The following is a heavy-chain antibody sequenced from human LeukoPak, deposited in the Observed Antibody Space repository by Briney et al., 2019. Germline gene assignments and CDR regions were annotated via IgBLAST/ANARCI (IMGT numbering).Heavy chain of an antibody. CDR3: AKDSAVYCSSTSCPLDY. V-gene: IGHV3-53*01. D-gene: IGHD2-2*01. CDR1: GLTVSSNY. J-gene: IGHJ4*02. Sequence: PGGSLRLSCIASGLTVSSNYMSWVRQAPGKGLEWVSVIYSGGNTYYADSVKGRFTISRDNSKNTLYLQMNSLRAEDTAVYYCAKDSAVYCSSTSCPLDYWGQGTLVTVSS. CDR2: IYSGGNT.